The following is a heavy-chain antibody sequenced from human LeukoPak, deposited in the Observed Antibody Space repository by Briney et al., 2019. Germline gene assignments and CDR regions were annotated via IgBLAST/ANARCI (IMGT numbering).Heavy chain of an antibody. CDR3: ACTREYKYDVWNYYFDF. Sequence: SETLSLTCAVYGGSFSGYYWSWIRQPPGKGREWIGEINHSGSTNYNPSLKSRVTISIDTSKNQFSLKLSSVTAADTAIYYCACTREYKYDVWNYYFDFWGQGTLVTVSS. CDR1: GGSFSGYY. D-gene: IGHD3/OR15-3a*01. J-gene: IGHJ4*02. V-gene: IGHV4-34*01. CDR2: INHSGST.